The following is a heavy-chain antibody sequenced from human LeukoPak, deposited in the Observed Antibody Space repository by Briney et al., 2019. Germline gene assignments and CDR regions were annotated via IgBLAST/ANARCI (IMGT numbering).Heavy chain of an antibody. CDR3: AKDHGSGYYYNPNFDY. CDR1: GFTFSSYA. J-gene: IGHJ4*02. V-gene: IGHV3-23*01. D-gene: IGHD3-22*01. Sequence: GGSLRLSCAASGFTFSSYAMSWVRQAPGKGLEWVSAISGSGGSTYYADSVKGRFTISRDNSKNTLYLQINSLRPEDTAVYYCAKDHGSGYYYNPNFDYWGQGTLVTVSS. CDR2: ISGSGGST.